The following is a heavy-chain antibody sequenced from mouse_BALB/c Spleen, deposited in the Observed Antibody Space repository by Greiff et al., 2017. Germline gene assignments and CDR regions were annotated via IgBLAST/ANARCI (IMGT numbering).Heavy chain of an antibody. CDR1: GFSLTGYG. V-gene: IGHV2-6-7*01. Sequence: QVQLKESGPGLVAPSQSLSITCTVSGFSLTGYGVNWVRQPPGKGLEWLGMIWGDGSTDYNSALKSRLSISKDNSKSQVFLKMNSLQTDDTARYYCARGEYYRSFAYWGQGTLVTVSA. J-gene: IGHJ3*01. CDR3: ARGEYYRSFAY. CDR2: IWGDGST. D-gene: IGHD2-14*01.